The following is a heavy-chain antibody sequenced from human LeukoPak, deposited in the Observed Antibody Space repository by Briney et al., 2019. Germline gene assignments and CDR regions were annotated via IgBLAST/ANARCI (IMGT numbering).Heavy chain of an antibody. CDR1: GFTFSKYW. Sequence: GGSLRLSCAASGFTFSKYWMLWVSQAPGKGLESVSRINTDGTVTTYSDSVKGRFTVSRDNADNTMFLQMNSVRDEDTAVYYCATKQWLAPPPDSWGQGTPVTVSS. CDR3: ATKQWLAPPPDS. D-gene: IGHD6-19*01. CDR2: INTDGTVT. V-gene: IGHV3-74*01. J-gene: IGHJ4*02.